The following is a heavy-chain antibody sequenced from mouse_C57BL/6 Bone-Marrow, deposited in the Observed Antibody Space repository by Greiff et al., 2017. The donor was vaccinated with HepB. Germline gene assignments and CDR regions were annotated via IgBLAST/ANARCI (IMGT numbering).Heavy chain of an antibody. CDR2: IWSGGST. CDR1: GFSLTSYG. J-gene: IGHJ2*01. V-gene: IGHV2-2*01. Sequence: QVQLQQSGPGLVQPSQSLSITCTVSGFSLTSYGVHWVRQSPGKGLEWLGVIWSGGSTDYTAAFISRLSISKDNSKSQVFFKMNSLQADDTAIYYCARIYDYDASYYFDYWGQGTTLTVSS. D-gene: IGHD2-4*01. CDR3: ARIYDYDASYYFDY.